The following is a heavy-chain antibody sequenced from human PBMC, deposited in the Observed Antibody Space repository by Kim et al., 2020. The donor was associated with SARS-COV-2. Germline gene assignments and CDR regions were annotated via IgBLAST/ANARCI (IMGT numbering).Heavy chain of an antibody. CDR2: ISYDVSNK. V-gene: IGHV3-30*04. J-gene: IGHJ6*02. CDR3: ARDHWGGDYALYYYYSGMDV. D-gene: IGHD4-17*01. CDR1: GFTFSSYA. Sequence: GGSLRLSCAASGFTFSSYAMHWVRQAPGKGLDWVAVISYDVSNKYYVDSVKGRFTISRDNSKNTLYLQMNSLRAEDTAVYDCARDHWGGDYALYYYYSGMDVWGQGTTVTVSS.